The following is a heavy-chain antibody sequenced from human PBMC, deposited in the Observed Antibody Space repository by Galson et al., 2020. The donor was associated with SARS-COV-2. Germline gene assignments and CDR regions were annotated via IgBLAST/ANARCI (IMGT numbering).Heavy chain of an antibody. Sequence: QLGESLKISCAASGFTFSSYWMSWVRQAPGKGLEWVANIKQDGSEKYYVDSVKGRFTISRDNAKNSLYLQMNSLRAEDTAVYYCARDQGPSRVWFGELSPIRLYYYGMDVWGQGTTVTVSS. V-gene: IGHV3-7*01. D-gene: IGHD3-10*01. CDR1: GFTFSSYW. CDR3: ARDQGPSRVWFGELSPIRLYYYGMDV. CDR2: IKQDGSEK. J-gene: IGHJ6*02.